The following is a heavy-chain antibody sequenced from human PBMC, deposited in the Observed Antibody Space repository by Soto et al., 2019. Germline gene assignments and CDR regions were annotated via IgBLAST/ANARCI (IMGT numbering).Heavy chain of an antibody. J-gene: IGHJ5*02. CDR1: GGSISGYY. Sequence: PSETLSLTCTVSGGSISGYYWSWIRQPPGKRLEWIGYIDYYGSTNYNPSLKSRATISVDTSKKQFSLKLSSVTAADTAVYYCARESLGYYDSSGYAPWGQGTLVTVSS. CDR2: IDYYGST. CDR3: ARESLGYYDSSGYAP. V-gene: IGHV4-59*01. D-gene: IGHD3-22*01.